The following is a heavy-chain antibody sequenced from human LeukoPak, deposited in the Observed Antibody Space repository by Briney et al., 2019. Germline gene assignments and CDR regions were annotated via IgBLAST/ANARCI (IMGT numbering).Heavy chain of an antibody. D-gene: IGHD3-10*01. CDR3: ARQSRYGSGQGGGANWFDP. CDR2: IYYSGST. Sequence: SETLSLTCTVSGGSISSSSYYWGWIRQPPGKGLEWIGSIYYSGSTYCNPSLKGRVTISVDTSKNQFPLKLSSVTAADTAVYYCARQSRYGSGQGGGANWFDPWGQGTLVTVSS. V-gene: IGHV4-39*01. CDR1: GGSISSSSYY. J-gene: IGHJ5*02.